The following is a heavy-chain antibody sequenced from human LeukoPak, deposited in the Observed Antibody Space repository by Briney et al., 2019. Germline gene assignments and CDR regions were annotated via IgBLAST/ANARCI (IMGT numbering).Heavy chain of an antibody. Sequence: PSETLSLTCAVYGGSFSGYYWSWLRQPPGKGLEWIGEINHSGSTNYNPSLKSRVTIPVDTSKNQFSLKLSSVTAADTAVYYCARERRRIAARPTGPHFDYWGQGTLVTVSS. CDR3: ARERRRIAARPTGPHFDY. D-gene: IGHD6-6*01. CDR2: INHSGST. V-gene: IGHV4-34*01. CDR1: GGSFSGYY. J-gene: IGHJ4*02.